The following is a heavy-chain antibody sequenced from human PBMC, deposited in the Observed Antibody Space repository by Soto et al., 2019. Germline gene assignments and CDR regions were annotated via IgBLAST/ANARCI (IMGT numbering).Heavy chain of an antibody. D-gene: IGHD6-6*01. J-gene: IGHJ4*02. CDR1: GFTFSSYA. CDR3: AKDRPGGPLVPPCFDY. CDR2: ISGSGGST. Sequence: EVQLLESGGGLVQPGGSLRLSCAASGFTFSSYAMSWVRQAPGKGLEWVSAISGSGGSTYYADSVKGRFTISRDNSKNTLYLEMNSLRAEDTAVYYCAKDRPGGPLVPPCFDYWGQGTLVTVSS. V-gene: IGHV3-23*01.